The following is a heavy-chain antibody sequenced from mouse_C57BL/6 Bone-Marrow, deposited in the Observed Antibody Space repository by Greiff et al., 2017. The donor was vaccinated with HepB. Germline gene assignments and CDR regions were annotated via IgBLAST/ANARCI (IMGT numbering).Heavy chain of an antibody. Sequence: VQLQQSGAELVKPGASVKLSCKASGYTFTSYWMHWVKQRPGQGLEWIGMIHPNSGSTNYNEKFKSKATLTVDKSSSTAYMQLSSLTSEDSAVYYCARSRAIYYDYPWFAYWGQGTLVTVSA. CDR2: IHPNSGST. CDR3: ARSRAIYYDYPWFAY. J-gene: IGHJ3*01. CDR1: GYTFTSYW. D-gene: IGHD2-4*01. V-gene: IGHV1-64*01.